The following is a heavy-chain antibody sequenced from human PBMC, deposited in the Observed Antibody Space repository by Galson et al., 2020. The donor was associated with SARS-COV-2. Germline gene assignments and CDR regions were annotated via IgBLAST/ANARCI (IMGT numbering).Heavy chain of an antibody. CDR2: IYQSGST. CDR1: GGSISSGGYS. J-gene: IGHJ6*02. CDR3: AGERFLGIYYGIDV. Sequence: SETLSLTCAVSGGSISSGGYSWTWLRQPPGKGLEWIGFIYQSGSTSYNPSLKSRGTISVDRSKDQFSLKLSSVTAADTSVYYCAGERFLGIYYGIDVWGQGTTVTGSS. V-gene: IGHV4-30-2*01. D-gene: IGHD3-3*01.